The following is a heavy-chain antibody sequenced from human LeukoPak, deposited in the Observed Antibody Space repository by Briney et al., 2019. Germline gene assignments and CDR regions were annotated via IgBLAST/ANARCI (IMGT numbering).Heavy chain of an antibody. Sequence: GGSLTLSCAASGFTFSSYGMHWVRQAPGKGLEWVAFIRYDGSNKYYADSVKGRFTISRDNAKNSLYLQMNSLRAEDTAVYYCARVDDYVWGSYRIFDYWGQGTLVTVSS. D-gene: IGHD3-16*02. CDR2: IRYDGSNK. CDR3: ARVDDYVWGSYRIFDY. J-gene: IGHJ4*02. CDR1: GFTFSSYG. V-gene: IGHV3-30*02.